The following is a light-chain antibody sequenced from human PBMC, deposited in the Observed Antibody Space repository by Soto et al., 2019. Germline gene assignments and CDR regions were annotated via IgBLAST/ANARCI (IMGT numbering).Light chain of an antibody. CDR3: HQYNSYPWT. J-gene: IGKJ1*01. CDR1: QSISAW. CDR2: KAS. V-gene: IGKV1-5*03. Sequence: DIQMTQSPSTLSASVGDRVTITCRASQSISAWLAWYQQKPGKAPKLLIYKASNLYSGVPSRFSGSASGTEFTLTISSLQPDDFAIYYCHQYNSYPWTFGQGTKVDIK.